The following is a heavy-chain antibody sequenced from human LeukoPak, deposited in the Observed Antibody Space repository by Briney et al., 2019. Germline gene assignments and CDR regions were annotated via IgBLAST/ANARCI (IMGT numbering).Heavy chain of an antibody. CDR2: IIPIFGTA. J-gene: IGHJ4*02. D-gene: IGHD4-17*01. V-gene: IGHV1-69*05. CDR3: SRNCGDYVYYFDY. Sequence: GASVKVSCKASGGTFSRYAICWVRQAPGQGLEWMGGIIPIFGTANYAQKFQGRVTITTDESTSTAYMELSSLRSEDTAVYYCSRNCGDYVYYFDYWGQGTLVTVSS. CDR1: GGTFSRYA.